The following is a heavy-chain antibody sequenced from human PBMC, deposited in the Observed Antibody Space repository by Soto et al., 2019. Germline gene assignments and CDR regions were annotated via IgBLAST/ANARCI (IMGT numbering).Heavy chain of an antibody. D-gene: IGHD6-13*01. CDR2: IYYSGST. J-gene: IGHJ5*02. V-gene: IGHV4-31*03. CDR3: ASWWQQLPRRGWFDP. Sequence: QVQLQESGPGLVKPSQTLSLTCTVSGGSISSGGYYWSWIRQHPGKGLEWIGYIYYSGSTYYNPSLKSRVTISVATSKNQFPLKLSSVTAAATAVYYCASWWQQLPRRGWFDPWGQGTLVTVSS. CDR1: GGSISSGGYY.